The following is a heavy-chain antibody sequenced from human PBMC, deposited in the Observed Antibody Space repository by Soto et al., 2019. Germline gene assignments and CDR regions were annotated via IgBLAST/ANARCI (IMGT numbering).Heavy chain of an antibody. J-gene: IGHJ4*02. D-gene: IGHD3-22*01. CDR2: INPGGGGT. V-gene: IGHV1-46*03. CDR1: GYIFTDYY. CDR3: IRVDTSGYYS. Sequence: GASVKVSCKASGYIFTDYYIHWVRQAPGQGLEWMGVINPGGGGTGYAQKFQGRVTMTRDTSTSTVYMELSSLRSEDTAVYYCIRVDTSGYYSWGQGTLVTVS.